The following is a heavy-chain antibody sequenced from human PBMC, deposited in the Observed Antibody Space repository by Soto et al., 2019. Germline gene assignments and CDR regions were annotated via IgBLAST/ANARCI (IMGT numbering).Heavy chain of an antibody. Sequence: ASVKVSCKASVYTFTSYAMRWVRQAPGQRLEWMGWINAGNGNTKYSQKFQGRVTITRDTSASTAYMELSSLRSEDTAVYYCARVRYYDFWSGYGPQSGWFDPWGQGTLVTVSS. V-gene: IGHV1-3*01. CDR3: ARVRYYDFWSGYGPQSGWFDP. CDR1: VYTFTSYA. J-gene: IGHJ5*02. CDR2: INAGNGNT. D-gene: IGHD3-3*01.